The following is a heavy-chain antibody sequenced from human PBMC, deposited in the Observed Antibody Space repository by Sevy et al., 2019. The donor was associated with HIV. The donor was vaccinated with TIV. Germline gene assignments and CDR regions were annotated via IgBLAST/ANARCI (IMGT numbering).Heavy chain of an antibody. V-gene: IGHV4-59*01. CDR2: IYDSGQT. Sequence: SETLSLTCTVSGGSFSTYSWNWIRQSPGKGLEWIGYIYDSGQTNYNPSLKSRVTISVDTSKNQFSLKLNSVTAADTAVYYCAREKGTVTILSAFDIWGQGTRVTVSS. D-gene: IGHD4-17*01. CDR1: GGSFSTYS. CDR3: AREKGTVTILSAFDI. J-gene: IGHJ3*02.